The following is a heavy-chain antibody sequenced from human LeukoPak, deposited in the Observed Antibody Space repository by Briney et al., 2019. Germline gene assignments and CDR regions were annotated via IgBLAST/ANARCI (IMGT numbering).Heavy chain of an antibody. Sequence: GASVKVSCKASGYTFTGYYMHWVRQAPGQGLEWMGWINPNSGGTNYAQKFQGRVTMTRDTSISTAYMELSRLRSDDTAVYYCARDSVAGIIPNYDYWGQGTLVTVSS. V-gene: IGHV1-2*02. D-gene: IGHD6-19*01. CDR2: INPNSGGT. CDR3: ARDSVAGIIPNYDY. J-gene: IGHJ4*02. CDR1: GYTFTGYY.